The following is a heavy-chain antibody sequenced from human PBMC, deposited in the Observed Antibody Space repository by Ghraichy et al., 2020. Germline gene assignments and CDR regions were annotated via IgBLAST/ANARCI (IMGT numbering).Heavy chain of an antibody. CDR2: ISGSGGST. Sequence: GESLNISCAASGFTFSSYAMSWVRQAPGKGLEWVSAISGSGGSTYYADSVKGRFTISRDNSKNTLYLQMNSLRAEDTAVYYCAKDYDFWSGYSAGYYFDYWGQGTLVTVSS. CDR3: AKDYDFWSGYSAGYYFDY. J-gene: IGHJ4*02. CDR1: GFTFSSYA. V-gene: IGHV3-23*01. D-gene: IGHD3-3*01.